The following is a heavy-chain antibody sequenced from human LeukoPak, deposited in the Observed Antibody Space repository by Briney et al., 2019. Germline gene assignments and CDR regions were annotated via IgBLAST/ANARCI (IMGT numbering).Heavy chain of an antibody. Sequence: GGSLRLSCAASGFTFGSYSMNWVRQAPGKGLEWVSYISSSSSTMYYADSVKGRFTISRDNAKNSLYLQMNSLRDEDTAVYYCARDRSSRMQQKFYFYYYGMDVWGQGTTVTVSS. J-gene: IGHJ6*02. CDR3: ARDRSSRMQQKFYFYYYGMDV. D-gene: IGHD6-6*01. V-gene: IGHV3-48*02. CDR2: ISSSSSTM. CDR1: GFTFGSYS.